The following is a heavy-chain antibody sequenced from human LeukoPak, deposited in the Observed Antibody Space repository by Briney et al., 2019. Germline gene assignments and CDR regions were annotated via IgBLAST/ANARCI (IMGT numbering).Heavy chain of an antibody. CDR2: IVPIFGTA. J-gene: IGHJ6*03. CDR1: GGTFSSCA. CDR3: ARAENYYYYYYMDV. V-gene: IGHV1-69*05. Sequence: SVKVSCKSSGGTFSSCAIRWVRQAPGQGLEWMGGIVPIFGTANYAQNFQGRVTITTDESTSTAYMELSSLRSEDTAVYYCARAENYYYYYYMDVWGKGTTVTVSS.